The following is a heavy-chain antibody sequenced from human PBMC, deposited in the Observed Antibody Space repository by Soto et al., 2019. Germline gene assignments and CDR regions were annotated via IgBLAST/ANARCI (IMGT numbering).Heavy chain of an antibody. V-gene: IGHV1-3*01. D-gene: IGHD6-19*01. CDR2: INAGNGNT. Sequence: ASVKVSCKASGYTFTSYAIHWVRQAPGQRLEWMGWINAGNGNTKYSQKFQGRVTITRDTSASTAYMELSSLRSEDTAVYYCARNCQWLGIKWFDPWGQGTMVTV. J-gene: IGHJ5*02. CDR3: ARNCQWLGIKWFDP. CDR1: GYTFTSYA.